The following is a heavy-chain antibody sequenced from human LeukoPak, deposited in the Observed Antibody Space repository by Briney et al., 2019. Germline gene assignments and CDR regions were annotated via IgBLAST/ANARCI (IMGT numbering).Heavy chain of an antibody. V-gene: IGHV1-69*13. CDR2: IIPIFGTA. D-gene: IGHD2-2*02. CDR1: GGTFSSYA. CDR3: ARDIPRGAPNDAFDI. Sequence: GASVKVSCKASGGTFSSYAISWVRQAPGQGLEWMGGIIPIFGTANYAQKFQGRVTITADESTSTAYMELSSLRSEDTAVYYCARDIPRGAPNDAFDIWGQGTMVTVSS. J-gene: IGHJ3*02.